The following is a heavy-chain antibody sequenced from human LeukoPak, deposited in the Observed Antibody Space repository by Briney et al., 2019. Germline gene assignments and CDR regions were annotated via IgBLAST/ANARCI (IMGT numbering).Heavy chain of an antibody. J-gene: IGHJ6*03. D-gene: IGHD3-22*01. CDR1: GYTFTSYG. CDR3: ASGSSGYYYGEINYYYMDV. Sequence: ASVKVSCKASGYTFTSYGISWVRQAPGQGREWMGWISAYNGNTNYAQKLQGRVTMTTDTSTSTAYMELRSLRSDDTAVYYCASGSSGYYYGEINYYYMDVWGKGTTVTVSS. V-gene: IGHV1-18*01. CDR2: ISAYNGNT.